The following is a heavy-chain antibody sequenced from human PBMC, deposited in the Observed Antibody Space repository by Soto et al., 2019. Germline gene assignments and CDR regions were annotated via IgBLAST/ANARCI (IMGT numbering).Heavy chain of an antibody. D-gene: IGHD3-10*01. CDR3: AKYYYGSGTKSFDS. Sequence: GGSLRLSCAASGFTLSDYATTWVRQAPGKGLEWVSSISSGTDDTYYADSVKGRFTLSRDTSKNTLYLQMNNLKAEDTALYYCAKYYYGSGTKSFDSWGQGTLVTSPQ. J-gene: IGHJ4*02. V-gene: IGHV3-23*01. CDR1: GFTLSDYA. CDR2: ISSGTDDT.